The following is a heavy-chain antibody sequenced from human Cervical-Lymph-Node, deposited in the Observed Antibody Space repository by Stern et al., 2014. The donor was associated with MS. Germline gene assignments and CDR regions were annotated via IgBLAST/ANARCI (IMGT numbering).Heavy chain of an antibody. J-gene: IGHJ3*02. CDR3: ARGLLGSENAFDI. Sequence: VQLVQSGAEVKTPGASVKVSCKASGYTFTSYGIRWGRQAPGKGLEWMGCISAYNGNPNYAQKLQCRVTMTTDTSTSTAYMELRSLRSDDTAVYYCARGLLGSENAFDIWGQGTMVTVSS. V-gene: IGHV1-18*01. CDR2: ISAYNGNP. D-gene: IGHD2-15*01. CDR1: GYTFTSYG.